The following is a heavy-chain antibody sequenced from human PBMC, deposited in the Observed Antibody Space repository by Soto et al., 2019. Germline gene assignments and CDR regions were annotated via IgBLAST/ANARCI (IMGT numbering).Heavy chain of an antibody. Sequence: QVQLQESGPGLVKPSQTLSLTCTVSGGSISRTGYYWNWIRQHPGKGLEWIGYIYYSGSTNYNPSVESRVTISVDTSKNQFSLKLSSVTAADTAVYYCARALTGFLEWLSFDYWGQGTLVTVSS. D-gene: IGHD3-3*01. CDR2: IYYSGST. CDR3: ARALTGFLEWLSFDY. J-gene: IGHJ4*02. V-gene: IGHV4-31*03. CDR1: GGSISRTGYY.